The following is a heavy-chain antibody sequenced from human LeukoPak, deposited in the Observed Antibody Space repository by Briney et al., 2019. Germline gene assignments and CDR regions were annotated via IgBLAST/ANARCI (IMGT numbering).Heavy chain of an antibody. Sequence: GESLKISCKGSGYSFTSYWIGWVRQMPGKGLEWMGIIYPGDSDTRYSPSFQGQVTISADKSISTAYLQWSSLKASDTAMYYCARRGGVPRGWYYDYVWGSYRYTGVDWFDPWGQGTLVTVSS. CDR1: GYSFTSYW. CDR3: ARRGGVPRGWYYDYVWGSYRYTGVDWFDP. D-gene: IGHD3-16*02. CDR2: IYPGDSDT. V-gene: IGHV5-51*01. J-gene: IGHJ5*02.